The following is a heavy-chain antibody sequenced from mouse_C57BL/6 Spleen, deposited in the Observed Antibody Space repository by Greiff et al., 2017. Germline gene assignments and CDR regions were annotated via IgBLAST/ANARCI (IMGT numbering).Heavy chain of an antibody. CDR1: GFTFSSYT. CDR2: ISGGGGNT. CDR3: ARHDGYYGGFAY. D-gene: IGHD2-3*01. V-gene: IGHV5-9*04. Sequence: EVKLVESGGGLVKPGGSLKLSCAASGFTFSSYTMSWVRQTPEKRLEWVATISGGGGNTYYPDSVKGRFTISRDNAKNTLYLQMSSLRSEDTAVYYCARHDGYYGGFAYWGQGTLVTVSA. J-gene: IGHJ3*01.